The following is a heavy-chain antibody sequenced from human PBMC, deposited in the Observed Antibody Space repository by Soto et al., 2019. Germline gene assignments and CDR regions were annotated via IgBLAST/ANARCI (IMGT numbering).Heavy chain of an antibody. CDR2: ISGSGDTA. D-gene: IGHD3-22*01. CDR3: AKARFDSSGNFFRVGFYDV. CDR1: GFPVSAYV. V-gene: IGHV3-23*01. Sequence: XVSLRLSCAASGFPVSAYVLTWVRWAPGRGLEWISAISGSGDTAYYAESVKGRFTISRDNSRNTLYLKMNNLTVEDTAVYSCAKARFDSSGNFFRVGFYDVCGRGTLVTVSS. J-gene: IGHJ4*02.